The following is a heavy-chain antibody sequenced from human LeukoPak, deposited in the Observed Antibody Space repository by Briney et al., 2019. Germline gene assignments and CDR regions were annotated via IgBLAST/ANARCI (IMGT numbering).Heavy chain of an antibody. V-gene: IGHV4-39*01. CDR1: GCSISSSSYY. J-gene: IGHJ6*02. CDR3: AKMTCYYDSSGYYYFYGMDV. CDR2: IYYSRST. D-gene: IGHD3-22*01. Sequence: PSETLSLTCTVSGCSISSSSYYWGWIRQPPGKGLEWIESIYYSRSTYYNPPLKSRVTISVDTSKNQFSLKLSSVTAADTAGYYCAKMTCYYDSSGYYYFYGMDVWGQGTTVTVSS.